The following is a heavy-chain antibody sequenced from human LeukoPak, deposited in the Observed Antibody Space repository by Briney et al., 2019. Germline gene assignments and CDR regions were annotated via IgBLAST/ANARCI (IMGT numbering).Heavy chain of an antibody. CDR1: GFTFSSYS. J-gene: IGHJ4*02. CDR3: AREWGYCSSTSCYRSFDY. V-gene: IGHV3-48*01. D-gene: IGHD2-2*01. CDR2: ISSSSSTI. Sequence: PGGSLRLSCAASGFTFSSYSMNWVRQAPGKGLDWVSYISSSSSTIYYADSVKGRFTISRDNAKNSLYLQMNSLRAEDTAVYYCAREWGYCSSTSCYRSFDYWGQGTLVTVSS.